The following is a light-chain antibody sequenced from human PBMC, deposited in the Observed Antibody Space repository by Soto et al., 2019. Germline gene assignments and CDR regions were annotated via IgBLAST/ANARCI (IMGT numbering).Light chain of an antibody. V-gene: IGKV3-11*01. CDR3: QQRSNWPIT. Sequence: EIVLTQSPATLSLSPGERATLSCRASQSVSSYLAWYQQKPGQAPRLLIYGASSRATGIPDRFSGSGSGTDFTLTISSLEPEDFAVYYCQQRSNWPITFGQGTRLE. CDR1: QSVSSY. J-gene: IGKJ5*01. CDR2: GAS.